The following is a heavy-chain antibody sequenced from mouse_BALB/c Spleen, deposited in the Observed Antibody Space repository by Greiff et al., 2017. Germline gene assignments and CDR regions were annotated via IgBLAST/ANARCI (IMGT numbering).Heavy chain of an antibody. CDR2: IDPANGNT. D-gene: IGHD1-2*01. Sequence: EVKLLESGAELVKPGASVKLSCTASGFNFKDSYMHWVKQRPEQGLEWIGRIDPANGNTKYDPKFQGKATITADTSSNTAYLQLSSLTSEDTAVYYCDRYGDWGEGTTLTVAS. CDR3: DRYGD. CDR1: GFNFKDSY. J-gene: IGHJ2*01. V-gene: IGHV14-3*02.